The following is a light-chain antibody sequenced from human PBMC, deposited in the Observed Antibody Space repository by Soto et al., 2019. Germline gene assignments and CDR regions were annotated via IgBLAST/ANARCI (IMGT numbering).Light chain of an antibody. CDR2: GAS. J-gene: IGKJ5*01. CDR3: QQYNTLTQVT. CDR1: QSVRSN. V-gene: IGKV3D-15*01. Sequence: EIVMTQSPATLSVSPGERATLSCRASQSVRSNLAWYQQKPCQAPSLLIYGASNRATLIPDRFSGRGSGTEFTLTISSLQSEEFAVYYCQQYNTLTQVTFGPGTRVEIK.